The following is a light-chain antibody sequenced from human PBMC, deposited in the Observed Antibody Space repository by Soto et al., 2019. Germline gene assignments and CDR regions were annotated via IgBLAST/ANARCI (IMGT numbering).Light chain of an antibody. CDR2: EVS. CDR1: SSDVVTYKY. CDR3: CSYAGSTTRVV. V-gene: IGLV2-14*01. Sequence: QSALTQPASVSGSTGQSIAISCTGTSSDVVTYKYVSWYQQHPGKAPKLMIYEVSIRPSGVADRFSGSKSGNTASLTISGLRPEDEAYYYCCSYAGSTTRVVFGGGTKLTVL. J-gene: IGLJ2*01.